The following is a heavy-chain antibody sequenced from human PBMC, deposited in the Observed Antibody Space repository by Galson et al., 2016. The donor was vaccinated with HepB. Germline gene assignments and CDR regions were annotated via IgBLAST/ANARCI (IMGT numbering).Heavy chain of an antibody. CDR2: IIPMSGTA. J-gene: IGHJ6*02. V-gene: IGHV1-69*13. D-gene: IGHD3-16*01. Sequence: SVKVSCKASGGTFSRFAISWVRQAPGQELEWLGGIIPMSGTAHYAQRFQGRVTISADESTNTAYMELSSLRSEDTSVYYCARSLWGKYESGHYHYALDVWGQGTMVIVSS. CDR3: ARSLWGKYESGHYHYALDV. CDR1: GGTFSRFA.